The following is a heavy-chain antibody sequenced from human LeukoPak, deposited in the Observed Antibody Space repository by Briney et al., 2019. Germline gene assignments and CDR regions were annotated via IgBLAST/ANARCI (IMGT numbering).Heavy chain of an antibody. J-gene: IGHJ4*02. D-gene: IGHD1-7*01. Sequence: NPGGSLRLSCAASGFTFSDYYMSWIRQAPGKGLEWVSYISSSSSTIYYADSVKGRFTISRDNAKNSLYLQMNSLRAEDTAVYYCARVVKELASRYFDYWGQGTLVTVSS. V-gene: IGHV3-11*04. CDR1: GFTFSDYY. CDR3: ARVVKELASRYFDY. CDR2: ISSSSSTI.